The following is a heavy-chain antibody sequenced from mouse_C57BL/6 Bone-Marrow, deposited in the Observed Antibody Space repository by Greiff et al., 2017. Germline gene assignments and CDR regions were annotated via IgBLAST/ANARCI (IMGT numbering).Heavy chain of an antibody. CDR3: ARHSYGSSYGAMDY. D-gene: IGHD1-1*01. CDR1: GFTFSSYT. Sequence: EVKVEESGGGLVKPGGSLKLSCAASGFTFSSYTMSWVRQTPEKRLEWVATISGGGGNTYYPDSVKGRFTISRDNAKNTLYLQMSSLRSEDTALYYGARHSYGSSYGAMDYWGQGTSVTVSS. CDR2: ISGGGGNT. V-gene: IGHV5-9*01. J-gene: IGHJ4*01.